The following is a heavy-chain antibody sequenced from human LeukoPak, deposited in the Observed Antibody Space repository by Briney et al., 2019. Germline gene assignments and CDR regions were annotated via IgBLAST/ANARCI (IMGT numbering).Heavy chain of an antibody. D-gene: IGHD3-10*01. CDR2: IYSTGNT. J-gene: IGHJ6*03. CDR3: ARVLWFGEENYYMDV. V-gene: IGHV4-39*07. Sequence: PSETLSLTCTVSGDFIRSGHYYWGWIRQSPGKGLEWMGSIYSTGNTHYNPSLESRLIISVDTSKNSSSLKLSSVTAADTAVYFCARVLWFGEENYYMDVWGKGTTVTISS. CDR1: GDFIRSGHYY.